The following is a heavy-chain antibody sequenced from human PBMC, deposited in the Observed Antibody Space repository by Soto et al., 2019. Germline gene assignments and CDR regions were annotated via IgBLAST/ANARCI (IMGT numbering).Heavy chain of an antibody. V-gene: IGHV3-23*01. CDR3: AKEPSGSGGFYPFDF. J-gene: IGHJ4*02. D-gene: IGHD3-22*01. Sequence: GGSLRLSCAASGFTFSDYAMSWVRQAPREGLEWVSTINSGGSSTYYADSVKGRFTISRDNSKNTLYLQMNSLSAEDTAVYYCAKEPSGSGGFYPFDFWGPGALVTVPS. CDR2: INSGGSST. CDR1: GFTFSDYA.